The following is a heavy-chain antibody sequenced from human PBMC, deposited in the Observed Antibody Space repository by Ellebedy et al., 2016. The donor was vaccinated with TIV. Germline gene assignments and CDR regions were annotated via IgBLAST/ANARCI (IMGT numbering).Heavy chain of an antibody. CDR3: AREVLYGSSPRAYFDY. J-gene: IGHJ4*02. V-gene: IGHV1-69*13. CDR1: GGTFSIYA. CDR2: IIPIFGTA. D-gene: IGHD6-6*01. Sequence: ASVKVSCKASGGTFSIYAISWVRQAPGQGLEWMGGIIPIFGTANYAQKFQGRVTITADESTSTAYMELSSLRSEDTAVYYCAREVLYGSSPRAYFDYWGQGTLVTVSS.